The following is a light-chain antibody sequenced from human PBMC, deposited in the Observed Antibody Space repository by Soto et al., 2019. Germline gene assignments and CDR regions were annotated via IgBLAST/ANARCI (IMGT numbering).Light chain of an antibody. J-gene: IGLJ2*01. V-gene: IGLV2-14*01. CDR3: SSYTTSSTI. Sequence: QSALTQPASVSGSPGQSITISCTGTSSDVGGYKYVSWYQQHPGKAPKLMIYEVSNRPSGVSNRFSGSKSGNTASLTISGLQAEDEAEYYCSSYTTSSTIFGGGTKLTVL. CDR1: SSDVGGYKY. CDR2: EVS.